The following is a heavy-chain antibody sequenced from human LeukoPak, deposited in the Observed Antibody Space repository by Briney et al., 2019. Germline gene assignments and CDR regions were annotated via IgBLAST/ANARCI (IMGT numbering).Heavy chain of an antibody. D-gene: IGHD3-16*01. V-gene: IGHV4-39*01. J-gene: IGHJ3*02. CDR1: GGSISSSSYY. Sequence: SETLSLTCTVSGGSISSSSYYWGWIRQPPGKGLEWIGSIYYSGSTYYNPSLKCRVTISVDTSKNQFSLKLSSVTAADTAVYYCARRTLSGVISLGAFDIWGQGTMVTVSS. CDR2: IYYSGST. CDR3: ARRTLSGVISLGAFDI.